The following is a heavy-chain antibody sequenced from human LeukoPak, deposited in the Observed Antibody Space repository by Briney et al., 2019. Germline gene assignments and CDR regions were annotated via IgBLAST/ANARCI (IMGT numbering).Heavy chain of an antibody. Sequence: SETLSLTCTVSGGSISSGGQYWSWIRQHPGKGLEYIGYIYYSGSTYYNPSLKSRVIISVDTSKNQFSLKLSSVTAADTAVYYCARIRHHMVRGVNSPRDWFDPWGQGTLVTVSS. CDR3: ARIRHHMVRGVNSPRDWFDP. J-gene: IGHJ5*02. D-gene: IGHD3-10*01. CDR2: IYYSGST. CDR1: GGSISSGGQY. V-gene: IGHV4-31*03.